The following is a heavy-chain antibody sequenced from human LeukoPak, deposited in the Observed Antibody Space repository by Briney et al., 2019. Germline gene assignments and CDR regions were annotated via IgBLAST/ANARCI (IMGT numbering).Heavy chain of an antibody. CDR3: ARGGGFGELFD. J-gene: IGHJ4*02. CDR1: GFTFSSYG. CDR2: IWYDGSNR. V-gene: IGHV3-33*01. Sequence: GGSLRLSCAASGFTFSSYGMHWVSQAPGKGLEWVAIIWYDGSNRYYTDSVKGRFTISRDNSKNTLYLQMNSLRAEDTAVYYCARGGGFGELFDWGQGSLVTVSS. D-gene: IGHD3-10*01.